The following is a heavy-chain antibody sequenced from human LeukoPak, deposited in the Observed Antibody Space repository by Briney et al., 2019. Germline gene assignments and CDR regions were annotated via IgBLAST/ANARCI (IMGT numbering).Heavy chain of an antibody. Sequence: SETLSLTCTVSGGSISSYYWSWIRQPPGKGLEWIGYIYYSGSTNYNPSLKNRVTMSVDTSKNQFSLKLSSVTAADTAVYYCARGVGYYGSGSLDYWGQGTLVTVSS. J-gene: IGHJ4*02. V-gene: IGHV4-59*12. CDR1: GGSISSYY. D-gene: IGHD3-10*01. CDR2: IYYSGST. CDR3: ARGVGYYGSGSLDY.